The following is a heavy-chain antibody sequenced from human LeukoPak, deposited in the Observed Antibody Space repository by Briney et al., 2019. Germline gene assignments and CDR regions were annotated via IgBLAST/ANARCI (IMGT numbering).Heavy chain of an antibody. CDR3: ARDGTFTGSSNYYYIDV. D-gene: IGHD1-14*01. CDR2: INGDGSDP. Sequence: GGSLRLSCAASGFTFSSYWMSWVRQAPGKGLVWVSRINGDGSDPSYADSVKGRFTISRDNAKNTLYLQMESLSAEDTAVYFCARDGTFTGSSNYYYIDVWGKGTTVTISS. V-gene: IGHV3-74*01. J-gene: IGHJ6*03. CDR1: GFTFSSYW.